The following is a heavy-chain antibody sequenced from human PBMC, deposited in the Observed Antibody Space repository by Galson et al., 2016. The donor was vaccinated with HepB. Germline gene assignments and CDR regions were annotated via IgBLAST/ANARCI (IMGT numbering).Heavy chain of an antibody. Sequence: SLRLSCAASGFTFSSYAMHWVRQAPGKGLEWVAVISFDGSNNFYADSVKGRFTISRDNSKNTLYLQVNSLRAEDTAVYYCARDDDYVWWTYLYTRTVPQYYFDYWGQGTLVTVSS. V-gene: IGHV3-30-3*01. CDR3: ARDDDYVWWTYLYTRTVPQYYFDY. J-gene: IGHJ4*02. D-gene: IGHD3-16*02. CDR2: ISFDGSNN. CDR1: GFTFSSYA.